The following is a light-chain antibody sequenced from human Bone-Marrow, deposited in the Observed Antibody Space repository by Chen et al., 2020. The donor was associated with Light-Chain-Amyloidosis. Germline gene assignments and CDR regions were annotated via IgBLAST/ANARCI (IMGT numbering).Light chain of an antibody. CDR3: CSYAGSSPYV. CDR2: DVN. J-gene: IGLJ1*01. CDR1: SSDVGGYES. V-gene: IGLV2-11*01. Sequence: QSALTQPRSVSGSPGQSVTISCTGTSSDVGGYESVSWYQQHPGKAPKFLIYDVNKRPSGVPDRFAGSKSGNSASLTISGRQTEDEADYFCCSYAGSSPYVFGTGTTVTVL.